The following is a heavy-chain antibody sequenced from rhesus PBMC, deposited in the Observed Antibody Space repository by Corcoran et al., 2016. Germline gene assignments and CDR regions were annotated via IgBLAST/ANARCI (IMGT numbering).Heavy chain of an antibody. Sequence: QVQLQESGPGLVKPSETLSLTCAVSGYSISSGYYWSWIRQPPGKGLECIGYIPYSGSTSYNPSLKSRVTISRDTSKNQFSLKLSSVTAADTAVYYCARSRGSGNFDYWGQGVLVTVSS. D-gene: IGHD2-21*01. CDR3: ARSRGSGNFDY. J-gene: IGHJ4*01. V-gene: IGHV4-122*02. CDR1: GYSISSGYY. CDR2: IPYSGST.